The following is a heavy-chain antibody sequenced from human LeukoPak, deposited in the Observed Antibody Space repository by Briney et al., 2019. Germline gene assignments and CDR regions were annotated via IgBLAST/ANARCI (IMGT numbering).Heavy chain of an antibody. V-gene: IGHV1-8*01. Sequence: GASVKVSCKASGYTFTSYDINWVRQATGQGLEWMGWMNPNSGNTGYAQKFQGRVTMTRNTSISTAYMELSSLRSEDTAVYYCARGLNYYDSSDLGDAFDIWGQGTMVTVSS. CDR2: MNPNSGNT. J-gene: IGHJ3*02. CDR1: GYTFTSYD. CDR3: ARGLNYYDSSDLGDAFDI. D-gene: IGHD3-22*01.